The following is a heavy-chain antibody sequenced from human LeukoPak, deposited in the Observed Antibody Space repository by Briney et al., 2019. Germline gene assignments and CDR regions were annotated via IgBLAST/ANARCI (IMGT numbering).Heavy chain of an antibody. Sequence: VASVKVSCKASGYTFTSYGISWVRQAPGQGLEWMGWISAYNGNTNYAQKLQGRVTMTTDTSTSTAYMELRSLRSDDTAVYYCARDRKGVYDILTGYYCNWFDPWGQGTLVTVSS. J-gene: IGHJ5*02. D-gene: IGHD3-9*01. CDR3: ARDRKGVYDILTGYYCNWFDP. CDR2: ISAYNGNT. V-gene: IGHV1-18*01. CDR1: GYTFTSYG.